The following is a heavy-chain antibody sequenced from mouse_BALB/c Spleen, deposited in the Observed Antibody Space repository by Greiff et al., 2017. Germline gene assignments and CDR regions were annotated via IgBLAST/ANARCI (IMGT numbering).Heavy chain of an antibody. CDR3: TREGSYESAMDY. CDR2: INPSNGGT. V-gene: IGHV1S81*02. D-gene: IGHD6-1*01. J-gene: IGHJ4*01. Sequence: QVHVKQSGAELVKPGASVKLSCKASGYTFTSYYMYWVKQRPGQGLEWIGEINPSNGGTNFNEKFKSKATLTVDKSSSTAYMQLSSLTSEDSAVYYCTREGSYESAMDYWGQGTSVTVSS. CDR1: GYTFTSYY.